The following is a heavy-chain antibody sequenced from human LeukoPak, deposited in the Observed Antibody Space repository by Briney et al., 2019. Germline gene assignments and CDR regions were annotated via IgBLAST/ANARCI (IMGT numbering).Heavy chain of an antibody. J-gene: IGHJ4*02. V-gene: IGHV3-21*06. CDR3: ARVQLWFGEGHFDY. Sequence: RPGGSLRLSCAASGFTFSSYSMNWVRQAPGKGLEWVSSISGSSSYIYYADSVKGRFTISRDNAKNSLYLQMNSLRAEDTAVYYCARVQLWFGEGHFDYWGQGTLVTVSS. D-gene: IGHD3-10*01. CDR2: ISGSSSYI. CDR1: GFTFSSYS.